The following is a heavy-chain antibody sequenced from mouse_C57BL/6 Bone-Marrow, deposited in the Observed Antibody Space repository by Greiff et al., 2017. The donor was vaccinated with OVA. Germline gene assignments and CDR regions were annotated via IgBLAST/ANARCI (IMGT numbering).Heavy chain of an antibody. CDR1: GYAFTNYL. CDR2: INPGSGGT. J-gene: IGHJ4*01. D-gene: IGHD3-2*02. CDR3: AIDSSGRGDY. Sequence: QVQLQQSGAELVRPGTSVKVSCKASGYAFTNYLIEWVKQRPGQGLEWIGVINPGSGGTNYNEKFKGKATLTADKSSSTAYMQLSSLTSEDSAVYFCAIDSSGRGDYWGQGTSVTVSS. V-gene: IGHV1-54*01.